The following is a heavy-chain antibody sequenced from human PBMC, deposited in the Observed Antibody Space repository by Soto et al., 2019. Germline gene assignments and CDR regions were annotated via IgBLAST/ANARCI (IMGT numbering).Heavy chain of an antibody. CDR1: GGSISSGGYY. J-gene: IGHJ6*02. D-gene: IGHD3-10*01. V-gene: IGHV4-31*03. Sequence: QVQLQESGPGLVKPSQTLSLTCTVSGGSISSGGYYWSWIRQHPGKGLEWIGYIYYSGSTYYNPSFKSRVTISVDTSKSQFALKLSYVTAADTAVYYWARETHYGSRSYSHRGVWVQGSTVTVSS. CDR3: ARETHYGSRSYSHRGV. CDR2: IYYSGST.